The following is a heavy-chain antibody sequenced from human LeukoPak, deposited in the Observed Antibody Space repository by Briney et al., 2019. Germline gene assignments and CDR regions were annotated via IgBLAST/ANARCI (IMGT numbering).Heavy chain of an antibody. CDR3: ARQTQLWFSVAFDI. CDR2: IIPIFGIA. Sequence: SVKVSCKASGGTFSSYAISWVRQAPGQGLEWMGRIIPIFGIASYAQKFQGRVTITADKSTSTAYMELSGLRSEDTAVYYCARQTQLWFSVAFDIWGQGTMVTVSS. CDR1: GGTFSSYA. D-gene: IGHD5-18*01. J-gene: IGHJ3*02. V-gene: IGHV1-69*04.